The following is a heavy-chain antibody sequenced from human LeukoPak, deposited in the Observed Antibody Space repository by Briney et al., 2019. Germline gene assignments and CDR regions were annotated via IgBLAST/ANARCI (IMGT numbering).Heavy chain of an antibody. CDR1: GGSVTSGSYY. CDR3: ARGAALAIDY. D-gene: IGHD2-15*01. V-gene: IGHV4-61*02. CDR2: ISTSGST. Sequence: SETLSLTCSVSGGSVTSGSYYGRWIRHPAGRGLEWIGRISTSGSTNYNPSLKSRLTMSLDTSKNQFSLKLNSLTAADTAVYYCARGAALAIDYWGQGALVTVSS. J-gene: IGHJ4*02.